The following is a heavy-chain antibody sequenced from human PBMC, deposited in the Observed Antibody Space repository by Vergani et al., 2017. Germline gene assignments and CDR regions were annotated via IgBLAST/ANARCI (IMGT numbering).Heavy chain of an antibody. Sequence: QVQLVQSGSELKKPGASVKVSCEASGYTFTDYAMTWVRQTPGQGLEWMGWINTNTGNPTYAQGFTGRFVFSLDTSVSTAYLQINSLKAEDTAVYYCAGEYLSIPDWLFDYWGQGTLVTVSS. CDR3: AGEYLSIPDWLFDY. CDR1: GYTFTDYA. J-gene: IGHJ4*02. V-gene: IGHV7-4-1*02. D-gene: IGHD3-9*01. CDR2: INTNTGNP.